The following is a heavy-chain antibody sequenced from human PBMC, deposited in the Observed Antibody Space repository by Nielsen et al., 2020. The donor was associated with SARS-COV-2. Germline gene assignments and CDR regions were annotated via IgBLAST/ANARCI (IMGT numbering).Heavy chain of an antibody. V-gene: IGHV1-18*01. J-gene: IGHJ6*02. CDR2: ISAYNGNT. D-gene: IGHD3-3*01. CDR1: GYTFTSYG. CDR3: ARVAYYDFWSGYYTSDYYYSMDV. Sequence: ASVKVSCKASGYTFTSYGISWVRQAPGQGLEWMGWISAYNGNTNYAQKLQGRVTMTTDTSTSTAYMELRSLRSDDTAVYYCARVAYYDFWSGYYTSDYYYSMDVWGQGTTVTVSS.